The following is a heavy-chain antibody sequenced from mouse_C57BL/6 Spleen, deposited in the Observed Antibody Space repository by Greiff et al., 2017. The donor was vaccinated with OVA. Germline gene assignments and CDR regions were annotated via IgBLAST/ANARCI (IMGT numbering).Heavy chain of an antibody. Sequence: VQLQQSGPGLVKPSQSLSLTCSVTGYSITSGYYWNWIRQFPGNKLEWMGYISYDGSNNYNPSLKNRISITRDTSKNQFFLKLNSVTTEDTATYYCARERELGRGRDYWGQGTTLTVSS. CDR3: ARERELGRGRDY. J-gene: IGHJ2*01. CDR1: GYSITSGYY. V-gene: IGHV3-6*01. CDR2: ISYDGSN. D-gene: IGHD4-1*01.